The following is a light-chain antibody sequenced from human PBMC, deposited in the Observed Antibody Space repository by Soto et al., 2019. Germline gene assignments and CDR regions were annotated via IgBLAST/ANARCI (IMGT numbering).Light chain of an antibody. CDR1: SSDVANYNY. CDR3: TSYRKGPLYV. Sequence: QSALAQPRSVSGSPGQSVTISCTRTSSDVANYNYVSWYQQHPGKAPKLMIYDVNKRPSGVPYRFSGSKSGNTASLTISGLQAEDEADYYCTSYRKGPLYVFGSGTKVTVL. V-gene: IGLV2-11*01. J-gene: IGLJ1*01. CDR2: DVN.